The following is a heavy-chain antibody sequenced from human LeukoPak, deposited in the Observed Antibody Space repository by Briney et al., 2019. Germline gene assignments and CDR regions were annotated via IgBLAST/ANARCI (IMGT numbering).Heavy chain of an antibody. CDR1: GYTFTSYG. Sequence: ASVKVSCKASGYTFTSYGISWVGQAPGQALEWMGWISAYNGNTNYAQKLQGRVTMTTDTSTSTAHMELRSLRSDDTAVYYCARDHDRGPYSSSWYEDPTSFDYWGQGTLVTVSS. D-gene: IGHD6-13*01. CDR2: ISAYNGNT. CDR3: ARDHDRGPYSSSWYEDPTSFDY. V-gene: IGHV1-18*01. J-gene: IGHJ4*02.